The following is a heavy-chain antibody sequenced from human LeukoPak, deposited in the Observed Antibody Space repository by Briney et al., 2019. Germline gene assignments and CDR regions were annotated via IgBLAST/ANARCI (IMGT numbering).Heavy chain of an antibody. Sequence: PSETLSLTCTVYGGSFSGYYWSWIRQPPGRGLEWIGEINHSGSTNYKPSLKSRVTLSLDTSRNQFSLKLTSVTAADTAVYYCARGGEGHYFGSASQDYWGQGTLVTVSS. J-gene: IGHJ4*02. D-gene: IGHD3-10*01. CDR1: GGSFSGYY. CDR2: INHSGST. CDR3: ARGGEGHYFGSASQDY. V-gene: IGHV4-34*01.